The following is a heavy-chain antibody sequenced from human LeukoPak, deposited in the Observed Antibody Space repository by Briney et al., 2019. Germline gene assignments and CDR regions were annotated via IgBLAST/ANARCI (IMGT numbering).Heavy chain of an antibody. CDR3: ARKQDYYGSGSYYKGSPWNY. Sequence: SETLSLTCIVSGGSISSSSYYWGWIRQPPGKGLEWIGSIYYSRSTYYNPSLKSRVTISVDTSKNQFSLKLSSVTAADTAVYYCARKQDYYGSGSYYKGSPWNYWGQGTLVTVSS. V-gene: IGHV4-39*07. J-gene: IGHJ4*02. CDR1: GGSISSSSYY. CDR2: IYYSRST. D-gene: IGHD3-10*01.